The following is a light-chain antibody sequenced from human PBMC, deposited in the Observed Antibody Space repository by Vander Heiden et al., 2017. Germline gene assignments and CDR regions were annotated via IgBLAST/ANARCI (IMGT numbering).Light chain of an antibody. V-gene: IGLV2-23*01. J-gene: IGLJ3*02. CDR1: SSYVGSYNL. CDR2: EGS. CDR3: CSYAGSSNWV. Sequence: QSALTQPAPVSGSPGQSITISCTGTSSYVGSYNLVTWYQQRPGKAAKLMIYEGSKRPAGVASRFSGSKAGNTASLTISGQQAEDEADYYCCSYAGSSNWVFGGGTKLTVL.